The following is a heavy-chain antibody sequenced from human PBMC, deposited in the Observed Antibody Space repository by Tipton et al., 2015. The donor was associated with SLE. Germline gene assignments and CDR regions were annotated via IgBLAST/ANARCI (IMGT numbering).Heavy chain of an antibody. V-gene: IGHV3-64*02. Sequence: GSLRLSCAASGLTFSSYAWHWVRQAPGKGLECVSAINSNGDSTYYADSVRGRFTISRDNSKNMPYLQMGSLRAEDMAVYYCASESVGYFDYWGQGTPVTVSS. D-gene: IGHD3-10*01. J-gene: IGHJ4*02. CDR1: GLTFSSYA. CDR3: ASESVGYFDY. CDR2: INSNGDST.